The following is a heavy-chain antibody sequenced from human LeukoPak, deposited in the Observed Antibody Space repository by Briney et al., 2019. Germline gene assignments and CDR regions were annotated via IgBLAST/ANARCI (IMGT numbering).Heavy chain of an antibody. CDR3: ARGDAAMVTFDYYYYGMDV. CDR1: GFTFSSYW. J-gene: IGHJ6*02. CDR2: IKQDGSEK. Sequence: GGSLRLSCAASGFTFSSYWMSWVRQAPGKGLGWVAHIKQDGSEKYYVDSVKGRFTISRDNAKNTLYLQMNSLRAEDTAVYYCARGDAAMVTFDYYYYGMDVWGQGTTVTVSS. V-gene: IGHV3-7*01. D-gene: IGHD5-18*01.